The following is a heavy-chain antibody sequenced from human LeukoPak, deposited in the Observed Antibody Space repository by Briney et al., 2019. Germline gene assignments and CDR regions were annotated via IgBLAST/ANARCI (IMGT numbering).Heavy chain of an antibody. J-gene: IGHJ3*01. V-gene: IGHV1-69*04. Sequence: SVNVCCKASGGTFNHYVISSVRQAPGQGRGWMGRIDPILGIANYAQEFHGRLIITADKATNSAYMELSSLRSEDTVVYYCARDQGDNSYGYYAIWYAFDVWGQGTMVTVSS. CDR1: GGTFNHYV. CDR2: IDPILGIA. D-gene: IGHD5-18*01. CDR3: ARDQGDNSYGYYAIWYAFDV.